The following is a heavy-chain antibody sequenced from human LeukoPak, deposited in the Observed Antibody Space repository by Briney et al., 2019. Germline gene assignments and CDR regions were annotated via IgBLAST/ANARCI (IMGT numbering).Heavy chain of an antibody. CDR2: IGTAGDT. J-gene: IGHJ3*02. Sequence: GGSLRLSCAASGFTFSSYDMHWVRQATGKGLEWVSAIGTAGDTYYPGSVKGRFTISRENAKNSLYLQMNSLRAGDTAVYYCARATVTHAFDIWGQGTMVTVSS. V-gene: IGHV3-13*04. CDR1: GFTFSSYD. D-gene: IGHD4-17*01. CDR3: ARATVTHAFDI.